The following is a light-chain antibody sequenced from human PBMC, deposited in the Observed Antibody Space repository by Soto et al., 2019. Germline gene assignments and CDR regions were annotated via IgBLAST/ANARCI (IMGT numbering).Light chain of an antibody. V-gene: IGLV2-11*01. Sequence: QSALTQPASVSGSPGQSITISCTGTSSDFGGYNYVSWYQQHPGKAPKLMIYDVNKRPSGVPDRFSGSKSGNTASLTISWLQAEDEADYYCCSYAHTSRVFGGGTKLTVL. J-gene: IGLJ3*02. CDR3: CSYAHTSRV. CDR2: DVN. CDR1: SSDFGGYNY.